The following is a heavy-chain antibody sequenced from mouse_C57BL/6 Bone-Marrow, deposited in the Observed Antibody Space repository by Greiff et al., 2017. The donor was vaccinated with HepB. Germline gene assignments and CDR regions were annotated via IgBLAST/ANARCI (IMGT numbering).Heavy chain of an antibody. CDR2: IYPGSGST. V-gene: IGHV1-55*01. CDR3: AKFPYYYGSRNAMDY. CDR1: GYTFTSYW. J-gene: IGHJ4*01. D-gene: IGHD1-1*01. Sequence: QVQLQQPGAELVKPGASVKMSCKASGYTFTSYWITWVKQRPGQGLEWIGDIYPGSGSTNYNEKFKSKATLTVDTSSSTAYMQISSLTSEDSAVYYCAKFPYYYGSRNAMDYWGQGTSVTVSS.